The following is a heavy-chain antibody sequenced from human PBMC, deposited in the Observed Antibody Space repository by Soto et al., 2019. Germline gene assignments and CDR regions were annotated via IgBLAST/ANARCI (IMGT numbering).Heavy chain of an antibody. CDR1: GFSLTTSGVG. D-gene: IGHD4-17*01. CDR2: IYWDDDK. J-gene: IGHJ5*02. V-gene: IGHV2-5*02. Sequence: QITLKESGPTLVKPTQTLTLTCTFSGFSLTTSGVGVGWIRQPPGKALEWLALIYWDDDKRYSPSLKSRPTLTQDXXKNQGVLTMTNMDPADTATYFCAQRTTTVTWWFDPWGQGTLVTVSS. CDR3: AQRTTTVTWWFDP.